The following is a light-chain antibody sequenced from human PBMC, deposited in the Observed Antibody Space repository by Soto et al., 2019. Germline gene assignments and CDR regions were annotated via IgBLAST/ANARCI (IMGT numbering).Light chain of an antibody. Sequence: DIQMTQSPSSVSASVGDRVTITCRASQGISSWLAWYHQKPGKAPKLLIYAASSLQSVVPSRFSGSGSGTDFTLTLSSLQPEDFAPDSCQQANSFPYTFGQGTKLEIK. J-gene: IGKJ2*01. CDR1: QGISSW. CDR2: AAS. CDR3: QQANSFPYT. V-gene: IGKV1-12*01.